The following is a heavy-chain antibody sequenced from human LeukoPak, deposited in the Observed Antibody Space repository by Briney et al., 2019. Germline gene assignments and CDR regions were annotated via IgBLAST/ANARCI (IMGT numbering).Heavy chain of an antibody. J-gene: IGHJ4*02. CDR3: ARAGYYSTFDY. D-gene: IGHD3-22*01. Sequence: ASVKVSCMASGYTFTSYAMHWVRQAPGQRRGWMGWINAGNGNTKYSQKFQGRVTITRDTSASTAYMELSSLRSEDTAVYYCARAGYYSTFDYWGQGTLVTVSS. CDR1: GYTFTSYA. CDR2: INAGNGNT. V-gene: IGHV1-3*01.